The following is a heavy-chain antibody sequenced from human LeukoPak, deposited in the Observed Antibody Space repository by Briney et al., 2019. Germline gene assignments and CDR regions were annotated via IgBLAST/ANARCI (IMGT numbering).Heavy chain of an antibody. CDR2: IYYSGST. V-gene: IGHV4-59*01. D-gene: IGHD3-22*01. J-gene: IGHJ4*02. Sequence: SSETLSLTCAVYGGSFSGYYWSWIRQPPGKGLEWIGYIYYSGSTNYTPSLKSRVTISVDTSKNQFSLKLSSVTAADTAVYYCARDLSYCEYDYWGQGTLVTVSS. CDR3: ARDLSYCEYDY. CDR1: GGSFSGYY.